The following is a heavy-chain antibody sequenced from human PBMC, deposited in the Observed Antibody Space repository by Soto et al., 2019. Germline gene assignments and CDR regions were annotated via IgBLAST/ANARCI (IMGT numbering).Heavy chain of an antibody. V-gene: IGHV3-15*01. CDR3: TTDRWLQYDYIWGSYRHASYYFDY. Sequence: GGSLRLSCAASGFTFSNAWMSWVRQAPGKGLEWVGRIKSKTDGGTTDYAAPVKGRFTISRDDSKNTLYLQMNSLKTEDTAVYYCTTDRWLQYDYIWGSYRHASYYFDYWGQGTLVTVSS. D-gene: IGHD3-16*02. CDR1: GFTFSNAW. J-gene: IGHJ4*02. CDR2: IKSKTDGGTT.